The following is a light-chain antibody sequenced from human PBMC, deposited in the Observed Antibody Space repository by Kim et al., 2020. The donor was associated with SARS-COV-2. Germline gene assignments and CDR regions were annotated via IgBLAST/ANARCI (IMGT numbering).Light chain of an antibody. CDR3: QQYDNSWT. J-gene: IGKJ1*01. Sequence: LFASVGDRITITCRASQSINIWLAWYQQRPGKAPKLLIYKASTLESGVPSRFSGSGSGTEFTLTISSLQPDDVATYFCQQYDNSWTFGQGTKLEI. CDR1: QSINIW. CDR2: KAS. V-gene: IGKV1-5*03.